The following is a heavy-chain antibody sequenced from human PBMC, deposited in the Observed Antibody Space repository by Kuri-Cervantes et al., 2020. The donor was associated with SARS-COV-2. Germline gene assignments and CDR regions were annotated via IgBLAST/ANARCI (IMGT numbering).Heavy chain of an antibody. CDR3: AKEGYYDSSGYYSY. J-gene: IGHJ4*02. CDR2: ISYDGSNK. Sequence: LSLTCAASGFTFSSYGMNWVRQAPGKGLKWVAVISYDGSNKYYADSVKGRFTISRDNSKNTLYLQMNSLRAEDTAVYYCAKEGYYDSSGYYSYWGQGTLVTVSS. V-gene: IGHV3-30*18. D-gene: IGHD3-22*01. CDR1: GFTFSSYG.